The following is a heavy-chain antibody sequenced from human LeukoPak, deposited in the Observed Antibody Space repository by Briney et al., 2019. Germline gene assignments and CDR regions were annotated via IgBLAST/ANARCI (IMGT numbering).Heavy chain of an antibody. CDR3: AREVGATQFDY. CDR1: GGTFSSHA. Sequence: ASVKVSCKASGGTFSSHAISWVRQAPGQGLEWMGGIIPIFGTANYAQKFQGRVTITADESTSTAYMELSSLRSEDTAVYYCAREVGATQFDYWGQGTLVTVSS. D-gene: IGHD1-26*01. CDR2: IIPIFGTA. V-gene: IGHV1-69*13. J-gene: IGHJ4*02.